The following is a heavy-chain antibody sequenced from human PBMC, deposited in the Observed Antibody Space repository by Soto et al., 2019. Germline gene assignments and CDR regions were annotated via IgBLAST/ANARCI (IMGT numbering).Heavy chain of an antibody. CDR1: GYTFTSYA. V-gene: IGHV1-3*01. CDR3: ARASVTRISYYFHS. J-gene: IGHJ4*02. CDR2: INAGNGNT. Sequence: QVQLVQSGAEVKKPGASVKVSCKASGYTFTSYAMHWVRQAPGQRLEWMGWINAGNGNTKYSQKFQVRVTITRDTSERTAYMELSSLSSEDTAVYYCARASVTRISYYFHSWGQGTMVTVSS. D-gene: IGHD4-17*01.